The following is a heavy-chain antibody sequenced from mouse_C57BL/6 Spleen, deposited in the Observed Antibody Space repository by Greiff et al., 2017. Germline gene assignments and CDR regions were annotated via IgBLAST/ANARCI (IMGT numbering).Heavy chain of an antibody. CDR3: ARYGSSWYFDV. CDR2: IDPSDSYT. D-gene: IGHD1-1*01. CDR1: GYTFTSYW. V-gene: IGHV1-69*01. Sequence: VQLQPPGAELVMPGASVKLSCKASGYTFTSYWMHWVKQRPGQGLEWIGEIDPSDSYTNYNQKFKGQSTLTVDKSSSTAYMQLSSLTSEDSAVYYCARYGSSWYFDVWGTGTTVTVSS. J-gene: IGHJ1*03.